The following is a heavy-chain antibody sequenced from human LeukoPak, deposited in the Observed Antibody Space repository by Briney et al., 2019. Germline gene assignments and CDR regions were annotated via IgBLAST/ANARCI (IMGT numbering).Heavy chain of an antibody. D-gene: IGHD3-22*01. CDR3: ARATPSGTSGYYSTPEVDWFDP. Sequence: SETLSLTCTVSGGSLSSYYWSWLRQPPGKGLEWIGYIYYSGSTNYNPSLKSRVTISVDTSKNQFSLKLSSVTAADTAVYYCARATPSGTSGYYSTPEVDWFDPWGQGTLVTVSS. V-gene: IGHV4-59*01. CDR1: GGSLSSYY. J-gene: IGHJ5*02. CDR2: IYYSGST.